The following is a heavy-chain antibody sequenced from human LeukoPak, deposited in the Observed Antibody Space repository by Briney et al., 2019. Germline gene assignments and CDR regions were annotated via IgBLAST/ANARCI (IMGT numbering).Heavy chain of an antibody. J-gene: IGHJ4*02. D-gene: IGHD6-13*01. CDR2: ITNRSSYI. CDR3: ARGSAAAGFDY. CDR1: GFTFSGYT. V-gene: IGHV3-21*01. Sequence: GGSLRLSCAASGFTFSGYTMNWVRQAPGKGLEWVSSITNRSSYIYYADSVKGRFTISRDNAKNSLYLQMNSLRAEDTAVYFCARGSAAAGFDYWGQGTLVTVSS.